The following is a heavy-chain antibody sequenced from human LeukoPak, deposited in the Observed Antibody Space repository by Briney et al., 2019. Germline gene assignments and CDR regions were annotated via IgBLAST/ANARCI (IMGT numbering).Heavy chain of an antibody. CDR1: EFTFNSYA. CDR2: ISGSGGNT. Sequence: GGSLRLSCAASEFTFNSYAMNWVRQAPGKGPEWVSGISGSGGNTYYADSVKGRFTISRDNSKNTLYLQMNNLRAEDTAVYYCAKDPRSQQAPVGYFDCWGQGTLVTVSS. D-gene: IGHD6-13*01. J-gene: IGHJ4*02. CDR3: AKDPRSQQAPVGYFDC. V-gene: IGHV3-23*01.